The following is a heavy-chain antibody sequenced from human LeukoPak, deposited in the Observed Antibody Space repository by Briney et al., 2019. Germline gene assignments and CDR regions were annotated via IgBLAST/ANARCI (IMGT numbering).Heavy chain of an antibody. J-gene: IGHJ3*02. CDR2: IYTSGST. CDR1: GGSISSYY. CDR3: ARVRSGAYCGGDCAVDAFDI. V-gene: IGHV4-4*07. D-gene: IGHD2-21*02. Sequence: PSETPSLTCTVSGGSISSYYWSWIRQPAGKGLEWIGRIYTSGSTNYNPSLKSRVTMSVDTSKNQFSLKLSSVTAADTAVYYCARVRSGAYCGGDCAVDAFDIWGQGTMVTVSS.